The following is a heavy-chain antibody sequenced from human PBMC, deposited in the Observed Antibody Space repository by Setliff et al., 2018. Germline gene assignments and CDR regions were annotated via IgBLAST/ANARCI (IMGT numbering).Heavy chain of an antibody. CDR2: ISTYNGNT. Sequence: ASVKVSCKASGYTLTSYGISWVRQAPGQGLEWMGRISTYNGNTNYAQKLQGRVTITRDTSASTAYMELSSLRYEGTAAYYCASHEEVVAPWGQGTLVTVSS. D-gene: IGHD2-15*01. CDR3: ASHEEVVAP. CDR1: GYTLTSYG. J-gene: IGHJ4*02. V-gene: IGHV1-18*01.